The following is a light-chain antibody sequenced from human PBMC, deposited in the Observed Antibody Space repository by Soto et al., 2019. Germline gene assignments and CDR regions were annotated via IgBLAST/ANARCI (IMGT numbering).Light chain of an antibody. CDR2: GAS. J-gene: IGKJ1*01. Sequence: EIVLTQSPGTLSLSPGERATLSCRASQSVGSSFSWYQQKPGQAPRLLFYGASNRATAIPDRFSGSGFGTDFTLTITRLEPEDFAVYYCQQYGDSPHTFGPGTKVEI. CDR1: QSVGSS. CDR3: QQYGDSPHT. V-gene: IGKV3-20*01.